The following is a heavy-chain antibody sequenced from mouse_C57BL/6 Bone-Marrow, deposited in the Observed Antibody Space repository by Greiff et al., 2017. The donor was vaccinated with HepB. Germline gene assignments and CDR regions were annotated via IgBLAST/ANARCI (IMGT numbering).Heavy chain of an antibody. V-gene: IGHV1-69*01. CDR3: ARSFTTVVEGDY. CDR2: IDPSDSYT. D-gene: IGHD1-1*01. CDR1: GYTFTSYW. J-gene: IGHJ2*01. Sequence: QVQLQQPGAELVMPGASVKLSCKASGYTFTSYWMHWVKQRPGQGLEWIGEIDPSDSYTNYNQKFKGKSTLTVDKSSSTAYMQLSSLTSEDSAVYYCARSFTTVVEGDYWGQGTTLTVSS.